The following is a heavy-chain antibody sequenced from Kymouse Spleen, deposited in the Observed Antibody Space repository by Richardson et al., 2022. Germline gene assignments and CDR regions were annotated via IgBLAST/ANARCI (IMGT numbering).Heavy chain of an antibody. CDR1: GFTFSSYS. V-gene: IGHV3-48*02. J-gene: IGHJ6*02. D-gene: IGHD4-11,IGHD4-11*01,IGHD4-17*01. CDR3: AREDYFYYYYGMDV. CDR2: ISSSSSTI. Sequence: EVQLVESGGGLVQPGGSLRLSCAASGFTFSSYSMNWVRQAPGKGLEWVSYISSSSSTIYYADSVKGRFTISRDNAKNSLYLQMNSLRDEDTAVYYCAREDYFYYYYGMDVWGQGTTVTVSS.